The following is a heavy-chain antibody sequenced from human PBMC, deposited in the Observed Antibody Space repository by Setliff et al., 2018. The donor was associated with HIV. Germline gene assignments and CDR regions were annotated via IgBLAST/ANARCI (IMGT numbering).Heavy chain of an antibody. V-gene: IGHV1-3*01. CDR1: GYTFSTNA. CDR3: ARGSCSGCYLSDY. Sequence: GPSVKVSCKAFGYTFSTNAIHWVRQAPGQRLGWMGYINAGDDNTRYSEKFQGRVTITRDTSANTAYMELSSLRSEDTAVYYCARGSCSGCYLSDYWGLGTLVTVSS. J-gene: IGHJ4*02. CDR2: INAGDDNT. D-gene: IGHD6-19*01.